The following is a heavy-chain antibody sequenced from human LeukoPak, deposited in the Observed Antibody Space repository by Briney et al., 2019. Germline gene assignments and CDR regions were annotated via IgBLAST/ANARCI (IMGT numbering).Heavy chain of an antibody. CDR2: INPSSGST. CDR3: ARGRITMVRGVITPLYYFDY. V-gene: IGHV1-46*01. J-gene: IGHJ4*02. D-gene: IGHD3-10*01. CDR1: GYTFTSYY. Sequence: ASVKVSCKASGYTFTSYYMHWVRQAPGQGLEWMGIINPSSGSTSYAQKFQGRVTITRNTSISTAYMELSSLRSEDTAVYYCARGRITMVRGVITPLYYFDYWGQGTLVTVSS.